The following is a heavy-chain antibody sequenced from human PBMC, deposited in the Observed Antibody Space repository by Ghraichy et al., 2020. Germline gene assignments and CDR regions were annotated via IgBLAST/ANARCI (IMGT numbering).Heavy chain of an antibody. Sequence: GGSLRLSCTASGFTFGDYAMAWFRQAPGKGLEWVGFIRNRPYGETTEYAASVKGRFIISTDDSKRTAYLQMSILKIGDTAVYYCARDREGTYAPPPNAFDIWGQGTMVTVSS. CDR1: GFTFGDYA. CDR2: IRNRPYGETT. CDR3: ARDREGTYAPPPNAFDI. V-gene: IGHV3-49*03. J-gene: IGHJ3*02. D-gene: IGHD3-10*01.